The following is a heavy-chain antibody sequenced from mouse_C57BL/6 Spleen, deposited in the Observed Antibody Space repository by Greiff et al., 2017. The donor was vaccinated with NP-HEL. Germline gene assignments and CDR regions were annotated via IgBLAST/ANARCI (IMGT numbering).Heavy chain of an antibody. D-gene: IGHD1-1*01. CDR2: INPSSGYT. CDR3: ARSVTTVVATNYFDY. CDR1: GYTFTSYT. Sequence: QVQLKESGAELARPGASVKMSCKASGYTFTSYTMHWVQQRPGQGLEWIGYINPSSGYTKYNQKFKDKATLTADKSSSTAYMQLSSLTSEDSAVYYCARSVTTVVATNYFDYWGQGTTLTVSS. J-gene: IGHJ2*01. V-gene: IGHV1-4*01.